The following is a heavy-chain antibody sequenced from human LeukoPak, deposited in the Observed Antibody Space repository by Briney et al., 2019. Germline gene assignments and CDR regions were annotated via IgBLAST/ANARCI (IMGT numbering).Heavy chain of an antibody. Sequence: SETLSLTSTVSGGSISSGTHYYNWIRQHPGKGLEWIGYIYYTGITSYNPSLRGRVSMSVDTSMNQVSLKVTSLTAADTAVYYCAASSGVTLGRFWGQGALVTVSS. CDR3: AASSGVTLGRF. CDR1: GGSISSGTHY. V-gene: IGHV4-31*03. CDR2: IYYTGIT. D-gene: IGHD4/OR15-4a*01. J-gene: IGHJ4*02.